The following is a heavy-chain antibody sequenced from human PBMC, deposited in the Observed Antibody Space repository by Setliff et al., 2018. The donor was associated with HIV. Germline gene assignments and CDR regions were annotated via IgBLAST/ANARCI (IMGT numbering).Heavy chain of an antibody. CDR1: SDSIRFYY. D-gene: IGHD5-18*01. Sequence: SETLSLTCNVSSDSIRFYYWTWIRQPPGKGLEWIGNIYYTGSTNYNPSLKSRITISIDTSKSQFSLKLTSVAAADTAVYYCARDSGGYNYGFAVGSFDYWGQGALVTVSS. CDR3: ARDSGGYNYGFAVGSFDY. V-gene: IGHV4-59*01. CDR2: IYYTGST. J-gene: IGHJ4*02.